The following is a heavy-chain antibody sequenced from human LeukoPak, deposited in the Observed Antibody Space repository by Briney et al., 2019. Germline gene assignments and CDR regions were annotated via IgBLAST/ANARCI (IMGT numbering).Heavy chain of an antibody. J-gene: IGHJ4*02. D-gene: IGHD6-19*01. CDR1: AFTFSTYS. V-gene: IGHV3-30*04. CDR2: ISYDGPNK. CDR3: ARGLRIAVAGNIDY. Sequence: GRSLRLSCAASAFTFSTYSMHWVRQAPGKGLEWVAAISYDGPNKNYADSVKGRFTISRDNSKNTLYLQMNSLRAEDTAVYYCARGLRIAVAGNIDYWGQGTLVTVSS.